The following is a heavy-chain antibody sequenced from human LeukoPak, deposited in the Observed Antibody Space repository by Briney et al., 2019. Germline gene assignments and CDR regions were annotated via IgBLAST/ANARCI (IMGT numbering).Heavy chain of an antibody. CDR1: GDSVSSNSAA. CDR3: AREGYSGYDYWFDP. D-gene: IGHD5-12*01. V-gene: IGHV6-1*01. CDR2: TYYRPKWYN. Sequence: SQTLSLTCAISGDSVSSNSAAWNWIRQSPSRGLEWLGRTYYRPKWYNDYALSVKSRITINPDTSKNQFSLQLNSVTPEDTAVYYCAREGYSGYDYWFDPWGQGTLVTVSS. J-gene: IGHJ5*02.